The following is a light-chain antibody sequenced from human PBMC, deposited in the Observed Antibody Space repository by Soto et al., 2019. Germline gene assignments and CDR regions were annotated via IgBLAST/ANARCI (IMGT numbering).Light chain of an antibody. CDR3: SSYTGSRTVV. J-gene: IGLJ3*02. V-gene: IGLV2-14*03. CDR2: DVS. CDR1: SSDVGGYNY. Sequence: QPASVSGSPGQSITISCTGTSSDVGGYNYVSWYQHYPGKAPKIMIYDVSKRPSGVSNRFSGSKSGNTASLTISGLQAEDEADYYCSSYTGSRTVVFGGGTKLTVL.